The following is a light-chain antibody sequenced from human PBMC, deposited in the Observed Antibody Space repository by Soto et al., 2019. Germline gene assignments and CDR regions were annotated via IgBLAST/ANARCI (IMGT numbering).Light chain of an antibody. J-gene: IGKJ5*01. CDR2: GAS. CDR1: QSVSSSY. V-gene: IGKV3-20*01. Sequence: EIVLTQSPGTLSLSPGERATLSCRASQSVSSSYLAWYQQKPGQAPRVLIYGASSRATGIPDRFSGSGSGTDFTLTISRLEPEDFAVYYCQQYRSSPLITFGQGTRLEIK. CDR3: QQYRSSPLIT.